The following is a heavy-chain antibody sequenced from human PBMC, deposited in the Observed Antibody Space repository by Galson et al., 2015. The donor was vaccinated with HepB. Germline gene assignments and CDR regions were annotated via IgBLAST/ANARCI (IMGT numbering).Heavy chain of an antibody. V-gene: IGHV1-24*01. D-gene: IGHD3-22*01. J-gene: IGHJ4*02. CDR3: ATSLYYYDSSGYPE. CDR2: FDPEDGET. CDR1: GYTLTELS. Sequence: SEKVSCKVSGYTLTELSMHWVRQAPGKGLEWMGGFDPEDGETIYAQKFQGRVTMTEDTSTDTAYMELSSLRSEDTAVYYCATSLYYYDSSGYPEWGQGTLVTVSS.